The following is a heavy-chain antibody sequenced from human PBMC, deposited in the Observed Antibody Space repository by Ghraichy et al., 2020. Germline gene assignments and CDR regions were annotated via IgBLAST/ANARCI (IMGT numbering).Heavy chain of an antibody. CDR1: GFTFSNYY. J-gene: IGHJ3*02. D-gene: IGHD3-16*01. CDR2: IKQDGSDK. V-gene: IGHV3-7*03. CDR3: AREGSLGLGRGGSAFDI. Sequence: GGSLTLSCAASGFTFSNYYVTWVRQAPGKGLEWVANIKQDGSDKIYVDSVKGRFTISRDNAKNSLFLQMHSLRAEDSGVYYCAREGSLGLGRGGSAFDIWGQGTVVTVSS.